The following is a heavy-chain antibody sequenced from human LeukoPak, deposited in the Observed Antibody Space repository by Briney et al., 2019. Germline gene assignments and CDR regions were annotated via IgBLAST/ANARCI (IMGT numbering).Heavy chain of an antibody. CDR1: GFTFSDYY. V-gene: IGHV3-11*01. Sequence: GGSLRLSCAASGFTFSDYYMSWIRQAPGKGLEWVSYISSSGSTIYYADSVKGRFTISRDNAKNSLYLQMNSLRAEDAAVYYCAREDPSFNAFDIWGQGTMVTVSS. J-gene: IGHJ3*02. CDR3: AREDPSFNAFDI. CDR2: ISSSGSTI.